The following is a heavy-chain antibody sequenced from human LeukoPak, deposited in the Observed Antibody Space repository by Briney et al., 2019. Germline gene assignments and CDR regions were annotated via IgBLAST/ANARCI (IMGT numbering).Heavy chain of an antibody. Sequence: GGSLRLSCAASGFTFSRYGMHWVRQAPGKGLEWVAVIWSDGSSKHYADYVKGRFTISRDNSKNTLYLQMNSLRAEDTALYYCARGQPPSYYDMDVWGQGTTVTVSS. J-gene: IGHJ6*02. CDR2: IWSDGSSK. V-gene: IGHV3-33*01. CDR1: GFTFSRYG. D-gene: IGHD6-13*01. CDR3: ARGQPPSYYDMDV.